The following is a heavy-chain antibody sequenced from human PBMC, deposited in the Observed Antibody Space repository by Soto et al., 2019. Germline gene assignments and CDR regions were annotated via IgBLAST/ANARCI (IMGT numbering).Heavy chain of an antibody. V-gene: IGHV1-2*04. Sequence: ASVKVSCKASGYTFSEYYIHWVRQAPGQGLELMGWINPKTGVTNYAQKFQGWVTVTRDTSISTAYMEVTRLKPDDTAVFYCAKDRRSIPTTRPYGKDVRGQGTAGIVSS. CDR2: INPKTGVT. D-gene: IGHD6-6*01. J-gene: IGHJ6*02. CDR3: AKDRRSIPTTRPYGKDV. CDR1: GYTFSEYY.